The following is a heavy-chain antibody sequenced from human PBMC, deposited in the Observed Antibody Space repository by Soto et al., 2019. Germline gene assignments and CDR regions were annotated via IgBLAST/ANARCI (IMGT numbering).Heavy chain of an antibody. Sequence: SETLSLTCDVYGGSFSENYWSWIRQPPGEGLEWIGEINDSGHTKINPSLKSRVSMSVDTSKHQFSLNLISVTAANTAVYYCAHHSGRAFDYWGRGTLVTVSS. J-gene: IGHJ4*02. D-gene: IGHD6-19*01. V-gene: IGHV4-34*01. CDR2: INDSGHT. CDR1: GGSFSENY. CDR3: AHHSGRAFDY.